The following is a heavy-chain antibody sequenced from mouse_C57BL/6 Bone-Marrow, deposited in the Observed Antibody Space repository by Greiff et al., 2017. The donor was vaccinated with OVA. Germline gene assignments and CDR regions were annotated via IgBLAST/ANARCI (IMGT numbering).Heavy chain of an antibody. V-gene: IGHV1-55*01. CDR1: GYTFTSYW. J-gene: IGHJ4*01. D-gene: IGHD2-5*01. CDR3: AREGSSNYLFFYAMDY. Sequence: VQLQQPGAELVKPGASVKMSCKASGYTFTSYWLTWVKQRPGQGLEWIGDIYPGSGSTNYNEKFKSKATLTVDTSSSTAYMQLSSLTSEDSAVYYCAREGSSNYLFFYAMDYWGQGTSVTVSS. CDR2: IYPGSGST.